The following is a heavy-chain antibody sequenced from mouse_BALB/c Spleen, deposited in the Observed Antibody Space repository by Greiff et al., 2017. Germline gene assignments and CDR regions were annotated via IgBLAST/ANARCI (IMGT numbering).Heavy chain of an antibody. J-gene: IGHJ2*01. V-gene: IGHV5-6-3*01. CDR2: INSNGGST. CDR3: ARGDYDYGEYYFDY. Sequence: EVKLVESGGGLVQPGGSLKLSCAASGFTFSSYGMSWVRQTPDKRLELVATINSNGGSTYYPDSVKGRFTISRDNAKNTLYLQMSSLKSEDTAMYYCARGDYDYGEYYFDYWGQGTTLTVSS. CDR1: GFTFSSYG. D-gene: IGHD2-4*01.